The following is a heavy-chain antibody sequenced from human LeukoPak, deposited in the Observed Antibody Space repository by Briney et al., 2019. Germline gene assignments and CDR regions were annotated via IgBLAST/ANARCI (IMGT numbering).Heavy chain of an antibody. J-gene: IGHJ4*02. D-gene: IGHD1-26*01. V-gene: IGHV4-59*01. CDR1: GGSISSYY. CDR3: ARYSGSYSVPYYFDD. Sequence: SETLSLTCTVSGGSISSYYWSWIRQPPGKGLEWIGYIYYSGSTNYNPSLKSRVTISVDTSKNQFSLKLSSVTAADTAVYYCARYSGSYSVPYYFDDWGQGTLVTVSS. CDR2: IYYSGST.